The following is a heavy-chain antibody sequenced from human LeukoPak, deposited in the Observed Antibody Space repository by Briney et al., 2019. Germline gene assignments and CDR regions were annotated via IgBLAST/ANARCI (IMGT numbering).Heavy chain of an antibody. CDR3: ASQPSVPH. V-gene: IGHV1-2*06. J-gene: IGHJ4*02. CDR1: GYTFTGYY. CDR2: INPNSGGT. Sequence: ASVKDSCQASGYTFTGYYIHWVRQAPGKGLAWMGRINPNSGGTNYAQKFQGRVTMTRDTSISTAYMELSRLRSDDTAVFYCASQPSVPHWGQGTLVTVSS. D-gene: IGHD3-10*01.